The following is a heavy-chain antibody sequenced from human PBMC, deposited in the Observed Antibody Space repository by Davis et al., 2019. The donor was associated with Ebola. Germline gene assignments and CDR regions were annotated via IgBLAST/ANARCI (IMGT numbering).Heavy chain of an antibody. CDR2: IYYSGST. V-gene: IGHV4-59*01. D-gene: IGHD2-2*01. CDR3: ARDLVGYCSSTSCSSHYGMDV. J-gene: IGHJ6*02. CDR1: GGSISSYY. Sequence: SETLSLTCTVSGGSISSYYWSWIRQPPGKGLEWIGYIYYSGSTNYNPSLKSRVTISLDTSMDQFSLKLRSVTAADTAVYFCARDLVGYCSSTSCSSHYGMDVWGQGTTVTVSS.